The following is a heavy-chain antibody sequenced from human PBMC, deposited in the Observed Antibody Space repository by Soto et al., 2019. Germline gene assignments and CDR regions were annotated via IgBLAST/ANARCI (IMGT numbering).Heavy chain of an antibody. D-gene: IGHD5-12*01. CDR3: AKEPGGGTSTITSYFDY. CDR1: GITFSNHA. CDR2: ISGSGANT. V-gene: IGHV3-23*01. J-gene: IGHJ4*02. Sequence: EVQLLESGGGLVQPGGSLRLSCAASGITFSNHALSWVRQAPGKGLEWVSGISGSGANTHYADSVKGRFTIPGDNSKNTLSLQMNSLSPDDTAVYFCAKEPGGGTSTITSYFDYWGRGTLVTVSS.